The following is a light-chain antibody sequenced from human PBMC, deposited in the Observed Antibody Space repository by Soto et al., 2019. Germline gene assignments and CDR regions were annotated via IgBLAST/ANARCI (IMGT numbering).Light chain of an antibody. CDR2: DAS. V-gene: IGKV3-15*01. J-gene: IGKJ4*01. CDR1: QSVYSN. Sequence: EIVMTQSPVTLSVSPGEGVTLSCRASQSVYSNLAWYQQKPGQAPRLLIYDASARATDIPARFSGSGSGTDFTLTVSRLQSEDFAVYYCQQYNKWPLTFGGGTKVEIK. CDR3: QQYNKWPLT.